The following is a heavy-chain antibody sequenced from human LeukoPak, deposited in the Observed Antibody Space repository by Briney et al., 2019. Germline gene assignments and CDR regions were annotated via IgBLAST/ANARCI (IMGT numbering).Heavy chain of an antibody. CDR2: INHSRST. D-gene: IGHD2-15*01. V-gene: IGHV4-34*01. J-gene: IGHJ4*02. CDR3: ARGGDGIDY. CDR1: GGSFSGYY. Sequence: SETLSLTCAVYGGSFSGYYWSWIRQPPGKGLEWIGEINHSRSTNYNPSLKSRVTISVDTSKNQFSLKLSSVTAADTAVYYCARGGDGIDYWGQGTLVTVSS.